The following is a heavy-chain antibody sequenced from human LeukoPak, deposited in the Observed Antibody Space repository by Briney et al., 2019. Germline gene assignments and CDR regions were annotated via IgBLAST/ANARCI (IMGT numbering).Heavy chain of an antibody. CDR3: LRGDSRDF. J-gene: IGHJ4*02. CDR2: INRGGTST. V-gene: IGHV3-21*06. CDR1: GFAFSSYT. Sequence: PGGSLGLSCAACGFAFSSYTMNWARQAPGKGLGWVASINRGGTSTHYAFSVKGRFTISRDNAQNVLYLQMNGLRGDDAAVYYCLRGDSRDFWGQGTLVTVSS. D-gene: IGHD3-22*01.